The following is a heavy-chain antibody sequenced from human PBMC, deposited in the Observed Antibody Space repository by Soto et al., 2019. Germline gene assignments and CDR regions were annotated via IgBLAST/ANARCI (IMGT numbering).Heavy chain of an antibody. CDR3: AGGNVANWFGP. CDR1: GYSFTGYW. Sequence: GESLKISCEASGYSFTGYWIVWVRQMPGKGLEWMGIVYPGDSRTKYSPSFQGKVTISADTSTSTTYLQWTSLKASDTAIYYCAGGNVANWFGPWGQGTQVTVSS. V-gene: IGHV5-51*01. CDR2: VYPGDSRT. J-gene: IGHJ5*02.